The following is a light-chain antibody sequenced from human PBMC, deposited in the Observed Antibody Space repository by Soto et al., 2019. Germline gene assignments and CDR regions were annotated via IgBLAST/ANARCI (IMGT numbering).Light chain of an antibody. J-gene: IGKJ5*01. V-gene: IGKV1-39*01. CDR1: QNIINY. Sequence: DIQMTQAPSSLSASVADRVTITCRASQNIINYLNWYQQKPGKAPQLLIYVASRLESGVPSRFSGTGSGTDFPLTISRLRPEYFATYYCQQSYNAPITFGHGTRLDI. CDR2: VAS. CDR3: QQSYNAPIT.